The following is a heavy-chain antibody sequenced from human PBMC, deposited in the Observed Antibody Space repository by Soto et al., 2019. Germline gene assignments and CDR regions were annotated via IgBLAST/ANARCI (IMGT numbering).Heavy chain of an antibody. CDR2: ISGSDGST. CDR3: AKDRERDAWYEDY. V-gene: IGHV3-23*01. D-gene: IGHD6-13*01. Sequence: EVQLLESGGGLVQPGGSLRLSCVASGFSFSSYAMSWVRQAPGEGLEWVSVISGSDGSTYYADSVNGRFTISRDDSKNTLYLQMNSLRAEDTAVYYCAKDRERDAWYEDYWGQGTLVTVSS. J-gene: IGHJ4*02. CDR1: GFSFSSYA.